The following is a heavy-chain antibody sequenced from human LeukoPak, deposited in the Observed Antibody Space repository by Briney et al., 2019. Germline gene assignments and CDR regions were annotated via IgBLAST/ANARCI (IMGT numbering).Heavy chain of an antibody. Sequence: SETLSLTCAVYGGSFSGYYWSWIRQPPGKGLEWIGETNHSGSTNYNPSLKSRVTISVDTSKNQFSLKLSSVTAADTAVYYCARADSSGFDYWGQGTLVTVSS. CDR3: ARADSSGFDY. J-gene: IGHJ4*02. CDR2: TNHSGST. CDR1: GGSFSGYY. V-gene: IGHV4-34*01. D-gene: IGHD3-22*01.